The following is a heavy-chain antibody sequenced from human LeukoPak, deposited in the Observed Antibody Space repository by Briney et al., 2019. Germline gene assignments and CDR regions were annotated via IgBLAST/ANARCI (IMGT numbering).Heavy chain of an antibody. D-gene: IGHD2/OR15-2a*01. CDR3: ATDFLGFDP. V-gene: IGHV1-24*01. J-gene: IGHJ5*02. Sequence: VSVKVSCKVSGSTLTELSMHWVRRAPGEGLEWMGGFDPEDGEPIYAQKFQGRVTMTEDTSTDTVHMELSSLRSEDTAVYYCATDFLGFDPWGQGTLVTVSS. CDR1: GSTLTELS. CDR2: FDPEDGEP.